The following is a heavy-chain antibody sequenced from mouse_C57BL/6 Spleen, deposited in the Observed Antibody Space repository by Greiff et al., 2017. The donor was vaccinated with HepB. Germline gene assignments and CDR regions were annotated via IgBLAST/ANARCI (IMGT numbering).Heavy chain of an antibody. CDR1: GYTFTDYY. CDR2: INPNNGGT. CDR3: ARKDWVFDY. Sequence: EVQLQQSGPELVKPGASVKISCKASGYTFTDYYMNWVKQSHGKSLEWIGDINPNNGGTSYNQKFKGKATLTVDKSSSTAYMELRSLTSEDSAVYYCARKDWVFDYWGQGTTLTVSS. J-gene: IGHJ2*01. D-gene: IGHD4-1*01. V-gene: IGHV1-26*01.